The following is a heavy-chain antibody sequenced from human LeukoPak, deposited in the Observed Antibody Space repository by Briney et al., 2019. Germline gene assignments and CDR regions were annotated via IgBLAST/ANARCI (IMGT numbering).Heavy chain of an antibody. V-gene: IGHV3-21*04. CDR1: GFTFSSYS. CDR3: ASSSRYYDFWSGYGYYYYMDV. J-gene: IGHJ6*03. Sequence: GGSLRLSCAASGFTFSSYSMNWVRQAPGKGLEWASSITSSGRYIYYADSVKGRFTISRDNSENSLYLQMNSLRAEDTAVYYCASSSRYYDFWSGYGYYYYMDVWGKGTTVTVSS. CDR2: ITSSGRYI. D-gene: IGHD3-3*01.